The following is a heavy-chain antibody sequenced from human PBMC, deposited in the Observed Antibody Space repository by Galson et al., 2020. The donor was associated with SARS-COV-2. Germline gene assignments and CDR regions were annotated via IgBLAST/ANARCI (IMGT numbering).Heavy chain of an antibody. CDR3: ARVDTAMVKSGYFDY. CDR2: IYSGGST. V-gene: IGHV3-66*01. J-gene: IGHJ4*02. CDR1: GFTVSSNY. Sequence: TGGSLRLSCAASGFTVSSNYMSWVRQAPGKGLEWVSVIYSGGSTYYADSVKGRFTISRDNSKNTLYLQMNSLRAEDTAVYYCARVDTAMVKSGYFDYWGQGTLVTVSS. D-gene: IGHD5-18*01.